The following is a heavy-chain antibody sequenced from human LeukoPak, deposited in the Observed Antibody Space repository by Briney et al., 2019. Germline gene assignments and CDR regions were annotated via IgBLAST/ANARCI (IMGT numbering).Heavy chain of an antibody. CDR1: GFTFSDHY. CDR3: TRVTTLTDYYYDY. Sequence: AGSLRLSCAASGFTFSDHYMDWVRQAPGKGLEWVGRTRNKAKSYTTEYAASVKGRFTISRDGSKSSLYLQMKSLKSEDTAVYYCTRVTTLTDYYYDYWGQGTLVTVSS. V-gene: IGHV3-72*01. CDR2: TRNKAKSYTT. J-gene: IGHJ4*02. D-gene: IGHD4-17*01.